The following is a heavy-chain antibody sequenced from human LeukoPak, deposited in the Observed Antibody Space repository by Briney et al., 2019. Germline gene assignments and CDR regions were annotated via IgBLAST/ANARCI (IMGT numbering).Heavy chain of an antibody. D-gene: IGHD6-6*01. CDR3: TRLGIAPRDFDY. CDR1: ELTLSSNY. J-gene: IGHJ4*02. Sequence: GGSLRLSCAASELTLSSNYMSWNRQAPGKGLEWVGRSRDKGNRYTTAYAASVRGRFTISRDDSKNSLYLQMNSLKIEDTAVYYCTRLGIAPRDFDYWGQGTLVTVSS. CDR2: SRDKGNRYTT. V-gene: IGHV3-72*01.